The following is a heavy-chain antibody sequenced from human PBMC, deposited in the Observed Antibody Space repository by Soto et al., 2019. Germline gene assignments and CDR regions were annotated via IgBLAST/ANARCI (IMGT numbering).Heavy chain of an antibody. J-gene: IGHJ5*02. D-gene: IGHD2-8*01. Sequence: GESLKISCKGSGYSFTSYWIGWVRQMPGKGLEWMGIIYPGDSDTRYSPSFQGQVTISADKXXXXXXXXXXXLKASDTAMYYCARHGSSTNGVCSWFDPWGQGTLVTVSS. CDR2: IYPGDSDT. CDR3: ARHGSSTNGVCSWFDP. CDR1: GYSFTSYW. V-gene: IGHV5-51*01.